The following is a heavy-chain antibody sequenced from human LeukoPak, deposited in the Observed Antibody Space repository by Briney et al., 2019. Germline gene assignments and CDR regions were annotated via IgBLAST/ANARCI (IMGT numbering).Heavy chain of an antibody. J-gene: IGHJ4*02. CDR1: GFSFGDYS. CDR3: ARDRGGNTAGFDS. V-gene: IGHV3-43*01. Sequence: GGSLRLSCAASGFSFGDYSMHWVRQRPGKGLECVSLVSWDGDAVYYADSVRGRFTISRDNTKDSLYLQMKSLKTADTALYFCARDRGGNTAGFDSWGQGTLVTVSS. CDR2: VSWDGDAV. D-gene: IGHD4-23*01.